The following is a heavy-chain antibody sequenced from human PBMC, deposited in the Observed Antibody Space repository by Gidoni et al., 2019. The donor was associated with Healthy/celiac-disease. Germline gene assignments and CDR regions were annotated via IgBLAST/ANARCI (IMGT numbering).Heavy chain of an antibody. V-gene: IGHV1-46*01. Sequence: QVQLVQSGAEVKKPGASVKVSCKASGYTFTSYYMHWVRQAPGQGLEWMGIINPSGGSTSYAQKFQGRVTMTRDTSTSTVYMELSSLRSEDTAVYYCARDHDIAVAGTGGWFDPWGQGTLVTVSS. CDR2: INPSGGST. CDR3: ARDHDIAVAGTGGWFDP. J-gene: IGHJ5*02. D-gene: IGHD6-19*01. CDR1: GYTFTSYY.